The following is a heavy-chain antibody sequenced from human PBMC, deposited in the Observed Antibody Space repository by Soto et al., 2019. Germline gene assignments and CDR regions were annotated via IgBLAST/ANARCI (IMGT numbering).Heavy chain of an antibody. V-gene: IGHV2-5*02. CDR3: ARGGGDY. Sequence: QITLKESGPTLVKPTQTLTLTCTFSGFSLSTSGVGVGWIRQPPGKALEWLALIYWDDDKRYSPSLKSRLTTTKDPAKTQGVFTMTNMDPVETATYYCARGGGDYWGQETLVTVSS. J-gene: IGHJ4*02. D-gene: IGHD3-10*01. CDR2: IYWDDDK. CDR1: GFSLSTSGVG.